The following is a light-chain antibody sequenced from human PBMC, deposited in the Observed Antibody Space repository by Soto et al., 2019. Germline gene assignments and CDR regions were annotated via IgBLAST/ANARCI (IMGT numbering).Light chain of an antibody. CDR3: QLYGSSPPRYT. CDR2: AAS. J-gene: IGKJ2*01. V-gene: IGKV3-20*01. CDR1: QSVSSSC. Sequence: ESVLTQSPGTLSLSPGERAALSCRASQSVSSSCLAWYQQKSGQAPRLLIYAASTRATGIPDRFSGSGSGTDFTLTISRLEPEDFAVYFCQLYGSSPPRYTFGQGTKLEIK.